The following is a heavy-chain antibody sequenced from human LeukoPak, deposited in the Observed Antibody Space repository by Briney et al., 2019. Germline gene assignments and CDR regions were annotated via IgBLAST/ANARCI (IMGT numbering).Heavy chain of an antibody. V-gene: IGHV4-34*01. CDR3: ARPHCSGGSCYSGIDY. J-gene: IGHJ4*02. Sequence: SETLSLTCAVYGGSSSGYYWSWIRQPPGKGLEWIGEINHSGSTNYNPSLKSRVTISVDTSKNQFSLKLSSVTAADTAVYYCARPHCSGGSCYSGIDYWGQGTLVTVSS. D-gene: IGHD2-15*01. CDR1: GGSSSGYY. CDR2: INHSGST.